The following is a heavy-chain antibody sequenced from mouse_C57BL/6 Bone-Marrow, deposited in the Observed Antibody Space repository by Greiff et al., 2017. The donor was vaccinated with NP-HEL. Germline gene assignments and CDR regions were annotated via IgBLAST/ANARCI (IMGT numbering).Heavy chain of an antibody. D-gene: IGHD2-3*01. CDR1: GYTFTSYV. CDR3: ANDGYYPSVDY. Sequence: EVHLVESGPELVKPGASVKMSCKASGYTFTSYVMHWVKQKPGQGLEWIGYIYPYNDGTKYNEKFKGKATLTSDKSSSTAYMELSSLTSEDSAVYYCANDGYYPSVDYWGQGTTLTVSS. CDR2: IYPYNDGT. V-gene: IGHV1-14*01. J-gene: IGHJ2*01.